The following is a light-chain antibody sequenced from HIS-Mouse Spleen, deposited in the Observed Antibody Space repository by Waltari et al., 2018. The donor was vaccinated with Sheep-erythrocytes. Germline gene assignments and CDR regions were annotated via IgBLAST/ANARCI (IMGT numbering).Light chain of an antibody. CDR1: SSNIGSNT. V-gene: IGLV1-44*01. CDR3: AAWDDSLNGPV. Sequence: QSVLTQPPSASGTPGQRVTISCSGSSSNIGSNTVNWYQQLPGTAPKLLIYSNNQRPSGVPARFSVSKSVTSASLAISGLQSEDEGDYYCAAWDDSLNGPVFGGGTKLTVL. CDR2: SNN. J-gene: IGLJ3*02.